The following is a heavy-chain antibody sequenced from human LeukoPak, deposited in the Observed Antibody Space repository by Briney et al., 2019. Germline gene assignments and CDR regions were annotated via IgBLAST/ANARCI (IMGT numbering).Heavy chain of an antibody. J-gene: IGHJ4*02. CDR3: ARGRNGSGSSDY. Sequence: SETLSLTCAVYGGSFSGYYWSWIRQPPGKGLEWIGEINHSGSTNYNPSLKNRVTISVDTSKNQFSLKLSSVTAADTAVYYCARGRNGSGSSDYWGQGTLVTVSS. D-gene: IGHD3-10*01. V-gene: IGHV4-34*01. CDR1: GGSFSGYY. CDR2: INHSGST.